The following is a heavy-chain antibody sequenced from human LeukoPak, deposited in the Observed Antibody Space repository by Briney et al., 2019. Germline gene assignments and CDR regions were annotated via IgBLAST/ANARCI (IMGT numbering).Heavy chain of an antibody. D-gene: IGHD2-15*01. V-gene: IGHV3-23*01. CDR3: AKDQVRGGYCSGGSCYTPDAFDI. Sequence: GGSLRLSCAASGFTFSSYAMSWVRQAPGKGLEWVSAISGSGGSTYYADSVKGRLTISGDNSKNTLYLQMNSLRAEDTAVYYCAKDQVRGGYCSGGSCYTPDAFDIWGQGTMVTVSS. J-gene: IGHJ3*02. CDR1: GFTFSSYA. CDR2: ISGSGGST.